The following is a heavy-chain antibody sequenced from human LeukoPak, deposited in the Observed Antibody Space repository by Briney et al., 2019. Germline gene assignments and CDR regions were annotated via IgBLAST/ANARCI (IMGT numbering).Heavy chain of an antibody. CDR2: IYPNSGGT. CDR1: GYTFTGYY. V-gene: IGHV1-2*02. D-gene: IGHD3-22*01. J-gene: IGHJ4*02. Sequence: ASVKVSCKASGYTFTGYYMHWVRQAPGQGLEWMGWIYPNSGGTNYAQKFQGRVTMTRDTSISTAYMELSRLRSDDTAVYYCARGAPRYYYDSSGYQNFDYWGQGTLVTVSS. CDR3: ARGAPRYYYDSSGYQNFDY.